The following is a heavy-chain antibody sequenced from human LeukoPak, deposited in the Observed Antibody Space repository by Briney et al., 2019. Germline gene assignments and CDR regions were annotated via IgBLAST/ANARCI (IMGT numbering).Heavy chain of an antibody. J-gene: IGHJ4*02. CDR1: GYTFTSYG. V-gene: IGHV1-18*01. Sequence: GASVKVSCKASGYTFTSYGISWVRQAPGQGLEWMGWISAYNGNTNNAQKLHGRVTMTTDTSTSTAYMELRSLRSDDTAVYYCARDNSGLFDYWGQGTLVSVSS. CDR3: ARDNSGLFDY. D-gene: IGHD5-12*01. CDR2: ISAYNGNT.